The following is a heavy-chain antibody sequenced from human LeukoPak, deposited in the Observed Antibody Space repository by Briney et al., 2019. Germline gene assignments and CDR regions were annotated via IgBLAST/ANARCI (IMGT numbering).Heavy chain of an antibody. CDR2: INPNSGGT. CDR3: ARDGELTVTRRWFDP. V-gene: IGHV1-2*02. CDR1: GYTFTDYY. D-gene: IGHD4-17*01. Sequence: ASVKVSCKASGYTFTDYYMHWVRQAPGQGLEWMGWINPNSGGTNYAQKFQGRVTMTTDTSISTAYMEVSRLRSDDTAVYYCARDGELTVTRRWFDPWGQGTLVTVSS. J-gene: IGHJ5*02.